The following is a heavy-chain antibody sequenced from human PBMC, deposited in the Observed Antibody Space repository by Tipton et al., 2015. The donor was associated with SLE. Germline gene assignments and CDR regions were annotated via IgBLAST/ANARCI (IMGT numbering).Heavy chain of an antibody. D-gene: IGHD5-24*01. CDR3: ARHDPRDGYNALDY. CDR1: GGSISSYY. J-gene: IGHJ4*02. V-gene: IGHV4-59*01. CDR2: IYYSGST. Sequence: TLSLTCTVSGGSISSYYWSWIRQPPGKGLEWIGYIYYSGSTNYNPSLKSRVTISVDTSKNQFSLKLSSVTAADTAVYYCARHDPRDGYNALDYWGQGTLVTVSS.